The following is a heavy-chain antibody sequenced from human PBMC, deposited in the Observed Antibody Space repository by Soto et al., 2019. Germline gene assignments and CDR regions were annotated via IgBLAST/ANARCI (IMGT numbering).Heavy chain of an antibody. J-gene: IGHJ4*01. V-gene: IGHV4-31*03. Sequence: PSETLSLTCTVSGGSISSGGYYWSWIRQHPGKGLEWIGYIYYGGSTYYNPSHKSRATISGDTSKNQFSLKLSSVTAADTAVYYCARGGYYYENSGQNAYDYWGQGILVTVSS. CDR1: GGSISSGGYY. CDR2: IYYGGST. CDR3: ARGGYYYENSGQNAYDY. D-gene: IGHD3-22*01.